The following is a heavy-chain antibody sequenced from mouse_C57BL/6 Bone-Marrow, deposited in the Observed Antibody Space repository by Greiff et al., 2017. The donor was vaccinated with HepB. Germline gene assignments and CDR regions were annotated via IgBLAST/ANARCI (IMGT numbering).Heavy chain of an antibody. V-gene: IGHV3-1*01. J-gene: IGHJ3*01. CDR1: GYSITSGYD. Sequence: VQLKESGPGMVKPSQSLSLTCTVTGYSITSGYDWHWIRHFPGNKLEWMGYISYSGSTNYNPSLKSRISLTHDTSKNHFFLKLNSVTTEDTATYYCARGDYDGNGFAYWGQGTLVTVSA. CDR2: ISYSGST. CDR3: ARGDYDGNGFAY. D-gene: IGHD2-4*01.